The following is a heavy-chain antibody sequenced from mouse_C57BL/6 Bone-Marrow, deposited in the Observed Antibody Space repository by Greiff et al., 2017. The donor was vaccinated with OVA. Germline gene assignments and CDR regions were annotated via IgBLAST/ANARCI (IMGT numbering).Heavy chain of an antibody. V-gene: IGHV1-18*01. CDR3: ARSDDYDDEAYAMDD. CDR2: INPNNGGT. Sequence: VQLKQSGPELVKPGASVKIPCKASGYTFTDYNMDWVKQSHGKSLEWIGDINPNNGGTIYNQKFQGKATLTVDKSSSTAYMELRSLTSEDTAVDDCARSDDYDDEAYAMDDWGQGTSVTVSS. D-gene: IGHD2-4*01. J-gene: IGHJ4*01. CDR1: GYTFTDYN.